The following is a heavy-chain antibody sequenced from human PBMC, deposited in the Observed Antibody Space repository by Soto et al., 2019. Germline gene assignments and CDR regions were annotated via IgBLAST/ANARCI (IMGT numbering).Heavy chain of an antibody. J-gene: IGHJ4*02. CDR3: AREWGDIAVAGPGDY. Sequence: QVQLVESGGXVVQPGRSLRLSXAASGFTFSSYAMHWVXQAPGKGLEWVAVISYDGSNKYYADSVKGRFTISRDNSKNTLYLQMNSLRAEDTAVYYCAREWGDIAVAGPGDYWGQGTLVTVSS. D-gene: IGHD6-19*01. V-gene: IGHV3-30-3*01. CDR1: GFTFSSYA. CDR2: ISYDGSNK.